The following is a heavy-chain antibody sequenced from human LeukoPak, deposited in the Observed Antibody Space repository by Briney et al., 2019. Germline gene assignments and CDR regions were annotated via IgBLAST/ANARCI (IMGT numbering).Heavy chain of an antibody. CDR3: ARGGYYDSSSPFDY. CDR1: GGTFSSYA. CDR2: IIPIFGTA. D-gene: IGHD3-22*01. V-gene: IGHV1-69*05. Sequence: GASVKVSCKXSGGTFSSYAISWVRQAPGQGLEWMGMIIPIFGTANYAQKFQGRVTITTDESTSTAYMELSSLRSEDTAVYYCARGGYYDSSSPFDYWGQGTLVTVSS. J-gene: IGHJ4*02.